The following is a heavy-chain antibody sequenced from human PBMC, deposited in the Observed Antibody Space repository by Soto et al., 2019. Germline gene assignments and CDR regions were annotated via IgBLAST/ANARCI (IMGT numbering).Heavy chain of an antibody. Sequence: GPPVKVSCKASGYTFTSYGISWVRQAPGQGLEWMGWISAYNGNTNYAQKLQGRVTMTTDTSTSTAYMELRSLRSDDTAVYYCARVRGGYSHYYFDYWGQGTLVTVSS. CDR2: ISAYNGNT. V-gene: IGHV1-18*01. D-gene: IGHD5-12*01. J-gene: IGHJ4*02. CDR3: ARVRGGYSHYYFDY. CDR1: GYTFTSYG.